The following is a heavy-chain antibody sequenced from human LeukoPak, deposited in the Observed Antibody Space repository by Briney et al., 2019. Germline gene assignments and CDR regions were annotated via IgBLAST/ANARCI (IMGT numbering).Heavy chain of an antibody. V-gene: IGHV4-59*01. CDR1: GGSISSYY. J-gene: IGHJ4*02. Sequence: SETLSLTCTVSGGSISSYYWRWLRQPPGKGLEWIGDIYYYGSTNYNPSLKSRVTISFNTSKNQFSLKLNSVTAADTAVYYCASSIAAAGRSFDYWGQGSLVTVSS. CDR3: ASSIAAAGRSFDY. CDR2: IYYYGST. D-gene: IGHD6-13*01.